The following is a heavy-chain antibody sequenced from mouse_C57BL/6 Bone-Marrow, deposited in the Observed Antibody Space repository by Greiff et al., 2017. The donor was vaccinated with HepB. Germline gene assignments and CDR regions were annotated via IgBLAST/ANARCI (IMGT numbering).Heavy chain of an antibody. Sequence: EVQLVESGPGLVKPSQSLSLTCSVTGYSITSGYYWNWIRQFPGNKLEWMGYISYDGSNNYNPSLKNRISITRDTSKNQFFLKLNSVTTEDTATYYCAREYYEGSMDYWGQGTSVTVSS. D-gene: IGHD1-1*01. CDR3: AREYYEGSMDY. CDR2: ISYDGSN. CDR1: GYSITSGYY. J-gene: IGHJ4*01. V-gene: IGHV3-6*01.